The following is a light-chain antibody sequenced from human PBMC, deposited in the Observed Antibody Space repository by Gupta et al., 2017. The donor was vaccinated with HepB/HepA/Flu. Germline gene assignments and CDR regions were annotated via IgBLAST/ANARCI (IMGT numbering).Light chain of an antibody. V-gene: IGLV1-51*01. CDR2: DNN. J-gene: IGLJ2*01. CDR3: GTWDSSLSAVV. CDR1: SSNIGYSY. Sequence: QSVLTQPPSVSAAPGQKVTISCSGSSSNIGYSYVSWYQQLPETAPRLLIYDNNKRPSGIPDRFSGSRSGTSATLAITGLQTEDEADYYCGTWDSSLSAVVFGGGTKVTAL.